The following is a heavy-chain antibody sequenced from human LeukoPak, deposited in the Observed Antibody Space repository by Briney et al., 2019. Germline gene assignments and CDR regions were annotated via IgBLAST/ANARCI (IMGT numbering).Heavy chain of an antibody. J-gene: IGHJ4*02. CDR3: AWSAGIVVVTPSDY. CDR1: GFTFSSYG. V-gene: IGHV3-33*01. D-gene: IGHD3-22*01. Sequence: GGSLRLSCAASGFTFSSYGMHWVRQAPGKGLEWVAVIWYDGSNKYYADSVKGRFTISRDNSKNTLYLQMNSLRAEDTAVYYCAWSAGIVVVTPSDYWGQGTLVTVSS. CDR2: IWYDGSNK.